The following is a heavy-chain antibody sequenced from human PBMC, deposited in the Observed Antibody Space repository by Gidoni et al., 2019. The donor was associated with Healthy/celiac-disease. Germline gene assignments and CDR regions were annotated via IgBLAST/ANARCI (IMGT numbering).Heavy chain of an antibody. CDR3: ARDRYSSGWYDY. CDR1: GFTFSSYA. D-gene: IGHD6-19*01. CDR2: ISYDGSNK. Sequence: QVQLVESGGGVVQPGRSLRLSCAASGFTFSSYAMPWVRQAPGKGLEWVAVISYDGSNKYYADSVKGRFTISRDNSKNTLYLQMNSLRAEDTAVYYCARDRYSSGWYDYWGQGTLVTVSS. J-gene: IGHJ4*02. V-gene: IGHV3-30-3*01.